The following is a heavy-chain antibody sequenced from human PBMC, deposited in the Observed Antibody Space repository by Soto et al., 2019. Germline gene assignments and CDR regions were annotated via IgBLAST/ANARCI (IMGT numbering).Heavy chain of an antibody. CDR2: IYYSGST. CDR1: GGSVSSANYY. D-gene: IGHD6-25*01. V-gene: IGHV4-61*03. Sequence: SETLSLTCAVSGGSVSSANYYWSWIRQPPGKGLEWTGYIYYSGSTNYNPSPTSRVTISRDTSKNHFSLKLSSVTAADTAIYYCARAYGGYNDHCLDYWGRGTRVTVSS. CDR3: ARAYGGYNDHCLDY. J-gene: IGHJ4*02.